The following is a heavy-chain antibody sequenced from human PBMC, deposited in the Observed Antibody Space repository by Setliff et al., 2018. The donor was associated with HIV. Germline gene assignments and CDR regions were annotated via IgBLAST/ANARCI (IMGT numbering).Heavy chain of an antibody. CDR1: SGSFSGYY. Sequence: SETLSLTCAVYSGSFSGYYWSWIRQPPGKGLEWIGEINHSGSAKYNPALKSRVTTSVDTSKKQFSLKLTSVTAADTAVYYCARGTKGIQLWYTLFFDYWGQGTRVTVS. CDR2: INHSGSA. J-gene: IGHJ4*02. CDR3: ARGTKGIQLWYTLFFDY. V-gene: IGHV4-34*01. D-gene: IGHD5-18*01.